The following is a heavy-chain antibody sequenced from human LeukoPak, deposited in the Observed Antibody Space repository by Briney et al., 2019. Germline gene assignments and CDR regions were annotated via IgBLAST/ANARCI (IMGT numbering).Heavy chain of an antibody. J-gene: IGHJ4*02. CDR3: VRRFDH. CDR1: GFTFNSHE. V-gene: IGHV3-48*03. CDR2: ISSSGSTI. Sequence: GGSLRLSCAVSGFTFNSHEMNWVRQAPGKGLEWVSYISSSGSTIDYADSVKGRVTISRDNAKNSLCLQMNSLRAEDTAVYYCVRRFDHWGQGTLVTVSS.